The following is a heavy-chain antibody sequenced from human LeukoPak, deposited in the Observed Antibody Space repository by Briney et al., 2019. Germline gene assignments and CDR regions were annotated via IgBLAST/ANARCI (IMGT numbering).Heavy chain of an antibody. J-gene: IGHJ4*02. D-gene: IGHD2-21*02. CDR2: ISSSSSYT. CDR3: ARADYMTANDY. Sequence: GGSLRLSCAASGFTFSDYYMSWLRQAPGKGLAWVSYISSSSSYTNYADSVKGRFTVSRDNAKNALYLQMNSLRAEDTAVYYCARADYMTANDYWGQGTLVTVSS. CDR1: GFTFSDYY. V-gene: IGHV3-11*05.